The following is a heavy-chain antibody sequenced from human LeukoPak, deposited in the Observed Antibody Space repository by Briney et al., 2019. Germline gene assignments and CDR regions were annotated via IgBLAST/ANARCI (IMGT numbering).Heavy chain of an antibody. V-gene: IGHV4-30-2*01. CDR3: ARDCTVTRTTYFDY. D-gene: IGHD4-17*01. CDR2: IYHSGST. Sequence: SETLSLTCTVSGGSISSGGYYWSWIRQPPGKGLEWIGYIYHSGSTYYNPSLKSRVTISVDRSKNQFSLKLSSVTAADTAVYYCARDCTVTRTTYFDYWGQGTLVTVSS. J-gene: IGHJ4*02. CDR1: GGSISSGGYY.